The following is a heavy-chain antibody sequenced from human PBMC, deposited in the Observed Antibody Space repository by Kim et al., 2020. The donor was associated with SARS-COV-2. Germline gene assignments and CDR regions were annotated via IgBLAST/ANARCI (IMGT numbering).Heavy chain of an antibody. Sequence: SETLSLTCAVYGGSFSGYYWSWIRQPPGKGLEWIGEINHSGSTNYNPSLKSRVTISVDTSKNQFSLKLSSVTAADTAVYYCARMLGPISTSCFDYWGQGTLVTVSS. CDR1: GGSFSGYY. J-gene: IGHJ4*02. CDR2: INHSGST. CDR3: ARMLGPISTSCFDY. V-gene: IGHV4-34*01. D-gene: IGHD2-2*01.